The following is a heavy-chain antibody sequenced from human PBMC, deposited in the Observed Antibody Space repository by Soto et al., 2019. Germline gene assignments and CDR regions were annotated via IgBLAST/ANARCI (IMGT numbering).Heavy chain of an antibody. V-gene: IGHV4-30-4*01. D-gene: IGHD3-16*01. CDR3: ARRIRYYFDY. CDR2: IYYSGST. CDR1: GGSISSGDYY. J-gene: IGHJ4*02. Sequence: SETLSLTCTVSGGSISSGDYYWSWIRQPPGKGLEWIGYIYYSGSTYYNPSLKSRVTISVDTSKNQFSLKLYSVTAADTAVYYCARRIRYYFDYWGQGTVVTVSS.